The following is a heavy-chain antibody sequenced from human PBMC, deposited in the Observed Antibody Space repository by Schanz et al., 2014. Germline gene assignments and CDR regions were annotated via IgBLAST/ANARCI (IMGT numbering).Heavy chain of an antibody. D-gene: IGHD1-1*01. Sequence: VQLLQFGGGVVQPGRSLRLSCAASGFTLSNSDMHWVRQGTGKGLEWVSTIGYLGDTYYPDSVKGRFTVSRDSGQNSVYLQMNSLRAGDTAVYYCARGTDWNLHYWGQGALVTVSS. CDR3: ARGTDWNLHY. V-gene: IGHV3-13*01. J-gene: IGHJ4*02. CDR2: IGYLGDT. CDR1: GFTLSNSD.